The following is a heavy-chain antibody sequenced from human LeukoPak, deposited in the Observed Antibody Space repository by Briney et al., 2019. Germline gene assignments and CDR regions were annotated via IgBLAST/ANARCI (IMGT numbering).Heavy chain of an antibody. D-gene: IGHD1-26*01. J-gene: IGHJ4*02. CDR2: ISSSSSTI. CDR1: GFTFSSYS. CDR3: AREVGRWELLHFDY. V-gene: IGHV3-48*01. Sequence: GGSLRLSCAASGFTFSSYSMNWVRQAPGKGLEWVSYISSSSSTIYYADSVKSRFTISRDNAKNSLYLQMNSLRAEDTAVYYCAREVGRWELLHFDYWGQGTLVTVSS.